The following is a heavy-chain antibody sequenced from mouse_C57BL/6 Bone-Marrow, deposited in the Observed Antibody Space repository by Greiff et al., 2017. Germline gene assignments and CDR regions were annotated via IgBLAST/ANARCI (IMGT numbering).Heavy chain of an antibody. J-gene: IGHJ4*01. Sequence: EVMLVESGGDLVKPGGSLKLSCAASGFTFSSSGMSWVRQTPDKRLEWVATISSGGSYTYYPDSVKGRFTLSRDNAKNTQYLQRSSLKSEDTAMYYCARLFSTVVDTPCAMDYWGQGTSVTVSS. CDR3: ARLFSTVVDTPCAMDY. CDR1: GFTFSSSG. D-gene: IGHD1-1*01. CDR2: ISSGGSYT. V-gene: IGHV5-6*01.